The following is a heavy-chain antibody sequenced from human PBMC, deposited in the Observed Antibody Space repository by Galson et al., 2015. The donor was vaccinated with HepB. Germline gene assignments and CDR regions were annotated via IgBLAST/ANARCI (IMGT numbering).Heavy chain of an antibody. CDR2: ISAYNGNT. D-gene: IGHD3-3*01. V-gene: IGHV1-18*01. CDR3: ARDQIRDGLDV. CDR1: GYTFSNYG. J-gene: IGHJ6*02. Sequence: SVKVSCKASGYTFSNYGLSWVRQAPGQGLEWMGWISAYNGNTNYAQKFQGRVTMTTDASTSTAYMELRSLRFEDTAMYYCARDQIRDGLDVWGQGTTVTVSS.